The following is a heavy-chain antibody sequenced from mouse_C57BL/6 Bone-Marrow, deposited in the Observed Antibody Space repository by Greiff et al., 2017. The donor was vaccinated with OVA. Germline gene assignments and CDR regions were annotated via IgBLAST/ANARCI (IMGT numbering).Heavy chain of an antibody. CDR1: GYSITSGYY. J-gene: IGHJ4*01. Sequence: DVQLVESGPGLVKPSQSLSLTCSVTGYSITSGYYWNWIRQFPGNKLEWMGYISYDGSNNYNPSLKNRISITRDTSKNQFFLKLKSVTTEDTATYYCARGGIYDGYYGAMDYWGQGTSVTVSS. CDR2: ISYDGSN. D-gene: IGHD2-3*01. V-gene: IGHV3-6*01. CDR3: ARGGIYDGYYGAMDY.